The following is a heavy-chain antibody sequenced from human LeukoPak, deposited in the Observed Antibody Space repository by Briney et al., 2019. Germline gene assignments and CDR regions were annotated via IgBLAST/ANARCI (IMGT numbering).Heavy chain of an antibody. Sequence: GGSLRLSCAASKFTFSDYYMTWVRQAPGKGPEWVAYMNQFGTEIKYLDSVKGRFTISRDNAKNSLYLWMTSLTTDDTAVYYCARGTYYYEFWGQGTLVIVSS. J-gene: IGHJ4*02. CDR3: ARGTYYYEF. CDR1: KFTFSDYY. CDR2: MNQFGTEI. D-gene: IGHD3/OR15-3a*01. V-gene: IGHV3-7*04.